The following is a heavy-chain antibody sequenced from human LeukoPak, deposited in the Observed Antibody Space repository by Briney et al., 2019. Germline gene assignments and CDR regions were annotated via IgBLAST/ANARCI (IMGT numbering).Heavy chain of an antibody. D-gene: IGHD1-1*01. CDR1: GFTVSSNY. V-gene: IGHV3-23*01. Sequence: PGGSLRLSCAASGFTVSSNYMTWVRQAPGKGLEWVSTIGGGGVSTYYADSVKGRFTVSRDSSKNTLYLQMNSLGAEDTALYYCAKDTSGLYYFDYWGQGTLVTVSS. J-gene: IGHJ4*02. CDR2: IGGGGVST. CDR3: AKDTSGLYYFDY.